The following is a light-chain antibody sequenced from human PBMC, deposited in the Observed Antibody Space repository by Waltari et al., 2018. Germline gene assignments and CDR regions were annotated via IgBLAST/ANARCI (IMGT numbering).Light chain of an antibody. J-gene: IGKJ3*01. CDR2: AAS. CDR1: QSISSY. Sequence: DIQMTQSPSSLSASVGDRVNITCRASQSISSYLNWYQQKPGKAPKLLIYAASSLHSGVPSRFSGSGAGTDFTLTISSLQPEDCATYCCQQSYSTPRSFGPGTKVDIK. V-gene: IGKV1-39*01. CDR3: QQSYSTPRS.